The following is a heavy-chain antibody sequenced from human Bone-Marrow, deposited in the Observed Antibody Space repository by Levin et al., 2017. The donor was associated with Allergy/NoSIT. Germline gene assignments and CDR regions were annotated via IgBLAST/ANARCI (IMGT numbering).Heavy chain of an antibody. Sequence: SVKVSCKASGGTFSSYAISWVRQAPGQGLEWMGGIIPIFGTANYAQKFQGRVTITADESTSTAYMELSSLRSEDTAVYYCARKPYYYDSSGYSWFFDRWGRGTLVTVSS. CDR1: GGTFSSYA. J-gene: IGHJ2*01. CDR2: IIPIFGTA. D-gene: IGHD3-22*01. V-gene: IGHV1-69*13. CDR3: ARKPYYYDSSGYSWFFDR.